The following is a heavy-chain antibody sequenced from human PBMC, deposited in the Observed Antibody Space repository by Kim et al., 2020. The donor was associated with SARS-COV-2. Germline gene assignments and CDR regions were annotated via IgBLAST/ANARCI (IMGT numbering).Heavy chain of an antibody. CDR2: GRT. J-gene: IGHJ6*04. Sequence: GRTYDNPSLKSRVTISVDRAKNQFSLKLSSVTAADTAVYYCARGDVMDVWGKGTTVTVSS. CDR3: ARGDVMDV. V-gene: IGHV4-30-2*01.